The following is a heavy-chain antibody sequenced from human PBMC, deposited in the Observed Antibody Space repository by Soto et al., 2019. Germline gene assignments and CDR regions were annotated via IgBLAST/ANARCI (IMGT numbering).Heavy chain of an antibody. J-gene: IGHJ6*02. Sequence: QISMKESGPTLVKPTPTLTLTCTFSGFSLSTSGAGVGWIRQPPGEALEWLALIYWDGDKRYSPSLRSRHTITKDTSKYQVVLSMTNMDPVDTATYYCAHRYCSSTSCHPSFYYEMDVWGQGTTVTVSS. D-gene: IGHD2-2*01. CDR3: AHRYCSSTSCHPSFYYEMDV. CDR1: GFSLSTSGAG. V-gene: IGHV2-5*02. CDR2: IYWDGDK.